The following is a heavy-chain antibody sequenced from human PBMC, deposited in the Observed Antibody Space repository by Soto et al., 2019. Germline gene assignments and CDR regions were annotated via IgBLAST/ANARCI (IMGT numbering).Heavy chain of an antibody. J-gene: IGHJ3*02. Sequence: QVQLQESGPGLVKPSQTLSLTCNVSSGSISRGPYYWSWIRQHPGGGLEWIGYIYYSGSAYYNPSLESSGTMSIDTSKSHCALKLISVTAADTAVYYCARGSMVRGVTPFDIWGHGTLVTASS. CDR3: ARGSMVRGVTPFDI. V-gene: IGHV4-31*03. D-gene: IGHD3-10*01. CDR2: IYYSGSA. CDR1: SGSISRGPYY.